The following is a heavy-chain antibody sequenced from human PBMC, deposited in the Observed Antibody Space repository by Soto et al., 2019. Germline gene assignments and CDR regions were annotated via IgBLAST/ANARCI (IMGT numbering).Heavy chain of an antibody. CDR1: GGSISSGDFY. D-gene: IGHD2-8*01. Sequence: QVQLQESGPGLVKPSETLSFTCNVSGGSISSGDFYWSWIRQLPGKGLEWIGSINHRGGTYYNPALKRRITLSVDTSKNQFSLKMTSVTAAETAVYFCARAPGRMMNALRYYYGLDVWGQGTTVTVSS. CDR3: ARAPGRMMNALRYYYGLDV. J-gene: IGHJ6*02. CDR2: INHRGGT. V-gene: IGHV4-31*02.